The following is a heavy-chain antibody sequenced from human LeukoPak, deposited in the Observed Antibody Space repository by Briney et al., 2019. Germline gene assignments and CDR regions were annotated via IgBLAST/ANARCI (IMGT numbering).Heavy chain of an antibody. CDR2: ITAYNGNT. D-gene: IGHD2-15*01. J-gene: IGHJ3*02. CDR1: GYSFTSYG. CDR3: ARVTLSEIVVFDI. Sequence: RASVKVSCKASGYSFTSYGISWVRQAPGQGLEWLGWITAYNGNTIYAQKFQGRVTMTTDTSTTTAFMELRSLRSDDTAVYYCARVTLSEIVVFDIWGQGTMVTVSS. V-gene: IGHV1-18*01.